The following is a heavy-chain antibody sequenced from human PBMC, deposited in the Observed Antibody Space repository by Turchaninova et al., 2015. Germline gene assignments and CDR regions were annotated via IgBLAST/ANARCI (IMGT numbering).Heavy chain of an antibody. CDR1: GFTFSSSA. CDR3: AKRFETAAGHFDN. CDR2: FSGSGGST. J-gene: IGHJ4*02. D-gene: IGHD6-13*01. V-gene: IGHV3-23*01. Sequence: EVQLLESGGDLVQPGGSLSFSCVASGFTFSSSAMRWVRQAPVKGLEWVSTFSGSGGSTYYADSVKGRFTISRDNSKNTLYLQMNSLRDEDTAVYYCAKRFETAAGHFDNWGQGTLVTVSS.